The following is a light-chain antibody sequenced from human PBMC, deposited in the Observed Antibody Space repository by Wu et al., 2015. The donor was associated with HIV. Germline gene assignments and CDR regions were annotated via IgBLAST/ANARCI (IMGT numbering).Light chain of an antibody. V-gene: IGKV3-11*01. Sequence: EIVLTQSPATLSLSPGERATLSCRASQSVSSYLAWYQQKPGQAPRLLIYDASNRATGIPARFSGSGSGTDFTLTISRLEPEDFAVYYCQHYGTSPYTFGQGTKLEIK. CDR1: QSVSSY. J-gene: IGKJ2*01. CDR3: QHYGTSPYT. CDR2: DAS.